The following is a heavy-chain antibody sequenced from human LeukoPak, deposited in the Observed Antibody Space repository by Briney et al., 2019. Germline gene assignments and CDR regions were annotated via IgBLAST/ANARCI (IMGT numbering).Heavy chain of an antibody. CDR3: ARNTIFGVVIDY. CDR2: IKQDGSEK. V-gene: IGHV3-7*01. Sequence: GGSLRLSCAASGFTFSSYAMSWVRQAPGKGLEWVANIKQDGSEKYYVDTVKGRFTISRDNAKNSLYLQMNSLRAEDTAVYYCARNTIFGVVIDYWGQGTLVTVSS. D-gene: IGHD3-3*01. CDR1: GFTFSSYA. J-gene: IGHJ4*02.